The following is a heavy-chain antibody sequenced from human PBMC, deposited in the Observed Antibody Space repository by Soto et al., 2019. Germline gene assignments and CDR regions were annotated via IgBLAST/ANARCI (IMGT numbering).Heavy chain of an antibody. Sequence: PSETLSLTCTVSSVSIYSGSFHWGWIRQPPGKGLEWIGSINFSGSTYYNPSLKSRVTISVDTSKTQFSLNLRSVTAADTAVYYCARRHAPRYTPGNNHFDFWGQGSLVTVSS. J-gene: IGHJ4*02. CDR3: ARRHAPRYTPGNNHFDF. CDR1: SVSIYSGSFH. V-gene: IGHV4-39*01. D-gene: IGHD2-2*02. CDR2: INFSGST.